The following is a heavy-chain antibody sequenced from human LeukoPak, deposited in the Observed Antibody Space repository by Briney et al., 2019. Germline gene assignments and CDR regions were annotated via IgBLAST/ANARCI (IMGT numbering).Heavy chain of an antibody. D-gene: IGHD3-22*01. CDR1: GGSFSGYY. Sequence: PSETLSLNCAVYGGSFSGYYWSWIRQPPGKGLEWIGEINHSGSTNYNPSLKSRVTISVDTSKNQFSLKLSSVTAADTAVHYCARVTGYMIEDYFDYWGQGTLVTVSS. CDR2: INHSGST. J-gene: IGHJ4*02. CDR3: ARVTGYMIEDYFDY. V-gene: IGHV4-34*01.